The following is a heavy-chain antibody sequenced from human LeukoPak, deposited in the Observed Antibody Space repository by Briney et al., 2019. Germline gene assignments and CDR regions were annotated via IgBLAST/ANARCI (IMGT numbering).Heavy chain of an antibody. J-gene: IGHJ4*02. Sequence: PGGSLRLSCAVSGFTFSSYEMNWVRQAPGKGLEWVSSISSSSSYRYYEESVKGRFSISRDNARNSLYLQMNSLRAEDTAVYYCARDSPNEAILWWSIDYWGQGTLVTVSS. D-gene: IGHD2-21*01. CDR1: GFTFSSYE. V-gene: IGHV3-21*01. CDR2: ISSSSSYR. CDR3: ARDSPNEAILWWSIDY.